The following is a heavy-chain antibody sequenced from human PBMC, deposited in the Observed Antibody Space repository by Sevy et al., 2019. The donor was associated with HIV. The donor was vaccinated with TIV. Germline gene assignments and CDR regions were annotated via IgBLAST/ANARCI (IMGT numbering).Heavy chain of an antibody. J-gene: IGHJ4*02. CDR2: ISSSSSYK. D-gene: IGHD6-19*01. CDR1: GFTFSSYS. CDR3: ARDITLELYSSGWYGGVGY. Sequence: GGSLRLSCAASGFTFSSYSMNWVRQAPGKGLEWVSSISSSSSYKYHADSVKGRFTISRDNVKNSLNLQMNSLRVEDTAGYYCARDITLELYSSGWYGGVGYWGQGTLVTVSS. V-gene: IGHV3-21*01.